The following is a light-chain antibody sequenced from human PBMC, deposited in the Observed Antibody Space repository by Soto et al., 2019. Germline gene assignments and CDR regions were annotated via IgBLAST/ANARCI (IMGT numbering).Light chain of an antibody. Sequence: ILFTQSPGTLPLSPEERATLSSMASQSVSSSYLTWYQQKPGRAPRLIIYGASSRATGIPDKFSGSGSGTDLTLTISILEPEDFAVYYCQQYGSALPITFGQGTRLEIK. V-gene: IGKV3-20*01. CDR2: GAS. CDR1: QSVSSSY. CDR3: QQYGSALPIT. J-gene: IGKJ5*01.